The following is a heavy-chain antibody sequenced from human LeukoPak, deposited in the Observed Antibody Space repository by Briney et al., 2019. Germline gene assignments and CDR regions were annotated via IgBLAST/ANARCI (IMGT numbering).Heavy chain of an antibody. CDR3: ARGAVVPAAGYYYGMDV. D-gene: IGHD2-2*01. CDR1: GFTFSSYA. Sequence: PGGSLRLSCAASGFTFSSYAMSWVRQAPGKGLEWVSYISSGSSIIYYADSVKGRFTISRDNAKNSLYLQMNSLRGEDTAVYYCARGAVVPAAGYYYGMDVWGQGTTVTVSS. J-gene: IGHJ6*02. V-gene: IGHV3-48*04. CDR2: ISSGSSII.